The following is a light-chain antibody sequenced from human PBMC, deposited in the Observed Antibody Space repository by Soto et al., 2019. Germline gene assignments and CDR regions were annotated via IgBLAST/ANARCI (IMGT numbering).Light chain of an antibody. Sequence: QSVLTQPPSVSGAPGQRGTISCTGSSSNIGAGYHVHWYQQLPGTAPKLLIYGNSNRPSGVPDRFSGSKSGPSASLAVTGLEAEDGADYHCQSYDSSLSGSVVFGGGTKLTVL. CDR1: SSNIGAGYH. CDR3: QSYDSSLSGSVV. J-gene: IGLJ2*01. V-gene: IGLV1-40*01. CDR2: GNS.